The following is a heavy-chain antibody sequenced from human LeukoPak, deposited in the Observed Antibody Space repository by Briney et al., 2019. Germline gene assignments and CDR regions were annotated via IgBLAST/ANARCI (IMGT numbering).Heavy chain of an antibody. CDR1: GGSISSYY. V-gene: IGHV4-59*01. Sequence: SETLSLTCTVSGGSISSYYWSWIRQPPGKELEWSGDIYYSGSTNYNPSLKSRVTISVDTSKNQFSLKLSSVTAADTAVYYCARAGTRGGAFDIWGQGTMVTVSS. CDR3: ARAGTRGGAFDI. J-gene: IGHJ3*02. D-gene: IGHD3-16*01. CDR2: IYYSGST.